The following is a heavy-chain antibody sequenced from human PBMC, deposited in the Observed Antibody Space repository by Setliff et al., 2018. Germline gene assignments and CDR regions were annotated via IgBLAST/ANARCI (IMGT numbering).Heavy chain of an antibody. Sequence: HPGGSLRLSCAASGFTFSSYAMTWVRQAPGKGLERVSAISGRGDSTFYEDAVKGRFTISRDNTKNLVYLQMDSLRADDTAVYYCAGGYPSNFDYWGQGTLVTVS. CDR3: AGGYPSNFDY. V-gene: IGHV3-23*01. J-gene: IGHJ4*02. CDR2: ISGRGDST. CDR1: GFTFSSYA. D-gene: IGHD3-22*01.